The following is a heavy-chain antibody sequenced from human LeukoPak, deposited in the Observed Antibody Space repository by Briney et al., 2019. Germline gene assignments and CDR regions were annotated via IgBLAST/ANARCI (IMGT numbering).Heavy chain of an antibody. J-gene: IGHJ4*02. V-gene: IGHV1-18*01. D-gene: IGHD6-13*01. CDR1: VYPFTIYG. Sequence: ASVPVSCQACVYPFTIYGISWVGQAPGHGLEWMGWICSFNGNIQYAQKVHDRVTLTTDASTRTAYMELRSLRTDDTAVYFWASDLRGSSSRGFGLSVIIEIWGQGTLVSVSS. CDR2: ICSFNGNI. CDR3: ASDLRGSSSRGFGLSVIIEI.